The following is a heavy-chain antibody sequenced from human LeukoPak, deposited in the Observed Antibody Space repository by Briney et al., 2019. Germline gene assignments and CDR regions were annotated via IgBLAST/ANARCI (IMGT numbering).Heavy chain of an antibody. CDR2: IIPMFGAT. D-gene: IGHD4-11*01. CDR1: GGIFSSYG. V-gene: IGHV1-69*05. CDR3: ARGSYSDYIFYY. Sequence: ASVKVSCKASGGIFSSYGINWVRQAPGQGLEWMGRIIPMFGATNYAQKFQGRVTVTTDESTSTAYMELSSLRSEDTAVYYCARGSYSDYIFYYWGQGTLVTGSS. J-gene: IGHJ4*02.